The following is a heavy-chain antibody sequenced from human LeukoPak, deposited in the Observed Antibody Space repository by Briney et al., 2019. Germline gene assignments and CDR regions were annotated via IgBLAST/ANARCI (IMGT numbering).Heavy chain of an antibody. D-gene: IGHD3-10*01. CDR3: ARDPEPMARGLFDY. CDR2: IYYSGST. CDR1: GGSISSSSYY. J-gene: IGHJ4*02. Sequence: SETLSLTCTVSGGSISSSSYYWGWIRQPPGKGLEWIGSIYYSGSTYYNPSLKSRVTISVDTSKNQFSLKLSSVTAADTAVYHCARDPEPMARGLFDYWGQGTLVTVSS. V-gene: IGHV4-39*07.